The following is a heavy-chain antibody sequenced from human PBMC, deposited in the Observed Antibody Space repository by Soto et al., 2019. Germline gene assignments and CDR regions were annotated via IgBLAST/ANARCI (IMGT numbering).Heavy chain of an antibody. CDR3: AREAVTALTD. CDR2: IIPIYGTT. J-gene: IGHJ4*02. Sequence: ASVKVSCKASGGTFITNTISWVRQVPGQGLEWMGGIIPIYGTTNYAQRFQDRLTITADKSTSTAYMELSSLKSEDTAVFYCAREAVTALTDWGQGTQVTVSS. V-gene: IGHV1-69*06. D-gene: IGHD2-21*02. CDR1: GGTFITNT.